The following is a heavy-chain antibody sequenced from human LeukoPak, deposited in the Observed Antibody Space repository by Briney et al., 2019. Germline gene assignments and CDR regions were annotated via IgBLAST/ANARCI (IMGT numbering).Heavy chain of an antibody. CDR2: TGNKANGYTT. Sequence: PGGSLRLSCAASGFTFSSYEMNWVRQAPGKGLEWVGRTGNKANGYTTEYAASVKDRFSISRDDSKNSLYLQMNSLKSEDTAVYFCARAMSLRYLDPWGQGTLVTVSS. CDR3: ARAMSLRYLDP. CDR1: GFTFSSYE. J-gene: IGHJ5*02. V-gene: IGHV3-72*01. D-gene: IGHD2-2*02.